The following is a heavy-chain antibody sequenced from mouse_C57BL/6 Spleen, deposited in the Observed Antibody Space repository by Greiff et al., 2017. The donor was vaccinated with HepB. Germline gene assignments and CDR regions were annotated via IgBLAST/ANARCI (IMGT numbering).Heavy chain of an antibody. D-gene: IGHD2-14*01. CDR2: IYPGDGDT. CDR3: ARATGDCDLYDFDD. V-gene: IGHV1-82*01. CDR1: GYAFSSSW. Sequence: VQLQESGPELVKPGASVKISCKASGYAFSSSWMNWVKQRPGKGLEWIGRIYPGDGDTNYNGKFKGKATLTADNSSSTAYRQLSSLTSEASAVYFCARATGDCDLYDFDDGGQGTTLTVAS. J-gene: IGHJ2*01.